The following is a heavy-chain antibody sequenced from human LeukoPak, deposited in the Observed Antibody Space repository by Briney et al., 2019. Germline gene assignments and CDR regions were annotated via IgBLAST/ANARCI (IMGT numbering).Heavy chain of an antibody. CDR1: GGSISNTNW. Sequence: PSGTLSLTCGVSGGSISNTNWWTWVRQPPGKGLEWIGEVNLQGSTNYNPSFKSRAAISVDKSENHISLKLTSVTAADTAVYYCAREGGPYRPLDYSGQGTLVTVAS. J-gene: IGHJ4*02. CDR3: AREGGPYRPLDY. V-gene: IGHV4-4*02. CDR2: VNLQGST.